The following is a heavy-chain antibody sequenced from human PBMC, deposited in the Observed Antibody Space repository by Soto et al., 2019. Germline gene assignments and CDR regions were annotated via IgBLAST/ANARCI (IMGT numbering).Heavy chain of an antibody. Sequence: PGGSLRLSCEASGFTISGCSMNGVRQAPGKGLEWLAYITIRTGNIVYADSVRGRFTISADNAENSVFLQMNSLRDEDTAVYFCVRDRDLDRDMVHADLWGQGTLVTVSS. CDR3: VRDRDLDRDMVHADL. CDR1: GFTISGCS. CDR2: ITIRTGNI. V-gene: IGHV3-48*02. J-gene: IGHJ4*01. D-gene: IGHD5-18*01.